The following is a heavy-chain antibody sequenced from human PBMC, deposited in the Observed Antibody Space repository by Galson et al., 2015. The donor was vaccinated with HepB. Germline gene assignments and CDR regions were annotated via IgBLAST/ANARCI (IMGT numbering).Heavy chain of an antibody. Sequence: SLRLSCATSGFSFSNFVMHWVRQAPGKGLEWVALIWFDGSKKYYTDSVKGRFTISRDDSKDTLHLQMNSLRPEDTAVYYCAREGGGWELPPDYWGQGTLVTVSS. CDR3: AREGGGWELPPDY. V-gene: IGHV3-33*08. D-gene: IGHD1-26*01. CDR1: GFSFSNFV. J-gene: IGHJ4*02. CDR2: IWFDGSKK.